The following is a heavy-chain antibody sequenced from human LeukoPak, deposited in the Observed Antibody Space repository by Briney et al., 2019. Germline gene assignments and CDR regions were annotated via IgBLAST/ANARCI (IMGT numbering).Heavy chain of an antibody. CDR1: GYTFTNYY. V-gene: IGHV1-46*01. CDR3: AREESGGYFDY. Sequence: ASVKVSCKASGYTFTNYYMHWVRQAPGQGLEWMGLINPTGTGTNYAQKFRGRVTLTRDTSTTTVYMELSSMRSEDTAVYYCAREESGGYFDYWGQGTPVTVSS. D-gene: IGHD2-8*02. CDR2: INPTGTGT. J-gene: IGHJ4*02.